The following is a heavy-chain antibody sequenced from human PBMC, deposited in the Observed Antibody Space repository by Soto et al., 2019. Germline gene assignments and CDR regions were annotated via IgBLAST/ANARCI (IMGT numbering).Heavy chain of an antibody. V-gene: IGHV1-8*01. CDR1: GYTFTRYD. CDR2: MNPNSGNT. Sequence: QVQLVQSGAEVKKPGASVKVSCKASGYTFTRYDINWVRQATGQGLEWMGWMNPNSGNTGYAQKFQGRVTMTSNTPISTAYMELSSLRSEDTAVFYCAIGELLWFGELVRWGQGTLVTVSS. CDR3: AIGELLWFGELVR. J-gene: IGHJ4*02. D-gene: IGHD3-10*01.